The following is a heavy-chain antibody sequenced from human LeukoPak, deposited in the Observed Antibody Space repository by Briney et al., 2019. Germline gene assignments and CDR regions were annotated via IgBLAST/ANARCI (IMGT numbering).Heavy chain of an antibody. V-gene: IGHV5-51*01. Sequence: GESLQISGKGSGYRFTSYWIGWVRQMPGKGLEWMGIIYPGDSDTRYSPSFQGQVTLSADKSLSTAYLQWSSLKASDSAMYYCARHDSYYGSVYGMDVWGKGTTVTGSS. J-gene: IGHJ6*04. CDR2: IYPGDSDT. D-gene: IGHD3-10*01. CDR3: ARHDSYYGSVYGMDV. CDR1: GYRFTSYW.